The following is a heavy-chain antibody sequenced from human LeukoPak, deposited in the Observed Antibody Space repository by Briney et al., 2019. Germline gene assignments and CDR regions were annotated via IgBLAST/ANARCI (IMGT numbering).Heavy chain of an antibody. CDR3: AKEFVDIVAMTPNAFDI. CDR2: ILSDGSYE. CDR1: GFSLSTYG. J-gene: IGHJ3*02. Sequence: TGGSLRLSCAASGFSLSTYGMHWVRQAPGKGLEWVAFILSDGSYEYYADSVKGRFTISRDTSRNTLFLQMNSLRTEDTAVYYCAKEFVDIVAMTPNAFDIWGQGTMVTVSS. D-gene: IGHD5-12*01. V-gene: IGHV3-30*02.